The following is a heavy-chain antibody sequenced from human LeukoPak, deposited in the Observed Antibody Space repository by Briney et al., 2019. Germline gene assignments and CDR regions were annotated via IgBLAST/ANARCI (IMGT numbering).Heavy chain of an antibody. D-gene: IGHD7-27*01. Sequence: ASVKVSCKASGYTFTSYYMHWVRQAPGQGLEWMGWINPNSGGTNYAQKFQGRVTLTRDTSISTAYMELNRLRSDDTAIYYCGRNRLGKALDIWGQGTMVTVSS. CDR1: GYTFTSYY. V-gene: IGHV1-2*02. J-gene: IGHJ3*02. CDR2: INPNSGGT. CDR3: GRNRLGKALDI.